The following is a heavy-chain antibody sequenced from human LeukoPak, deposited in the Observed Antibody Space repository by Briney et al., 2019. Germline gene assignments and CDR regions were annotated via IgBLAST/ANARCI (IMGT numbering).Heavy chain of an antibody. J-gene: IGHJ4*02. CDR3: ARVFPTYYYDSSGAYFDY. V-gene: IGHV1-69*13. CDR2: IIPIFGTA. Sequence: SVKVSCKASGGTFSSYAISWVRQAPGQGLEWMGGIIPIFGTANYAQKFQGRVTITADESASTAYMELSSLRSEDTAVYYCARVFPTYYYDSSGAYFDYWGQGTLVTVSS. CDR1: GGTFSSYA. D-gene: IGHD3-22*01.